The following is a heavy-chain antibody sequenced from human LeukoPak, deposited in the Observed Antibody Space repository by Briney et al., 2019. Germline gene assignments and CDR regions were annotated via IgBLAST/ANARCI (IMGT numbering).Heavy chain of an antibody. CDR3: AKELTGWFFDY. CDR1: GFTFSSHA. CDR2: ISFDGGNK. Sequence: GGSLRLSCAASGFTFSSHAMHWVRQAPGKGLEWVAHISFDGGNKYYAESVKGRFTISRDNSKSTLYLQMNGLRPEDTAVYYCAKELTGWFFDYWGQGTLVTVSS. D-gene: IGHD6-19*01. V-gene: IGHV3-30*18. J-gene: IGHJ4*02.